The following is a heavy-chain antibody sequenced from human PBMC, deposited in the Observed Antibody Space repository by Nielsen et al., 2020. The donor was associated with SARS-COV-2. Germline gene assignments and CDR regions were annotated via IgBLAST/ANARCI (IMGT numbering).Heavy chain of an antibody. CDR3: ARVFDS. Sequence: SETLSLTCTVSGDSISSGDDYWTWIRQSPGKGLEWIGYIYASGTTDYNPSLESRVAMSIDTSKNQFSLTLTSVTASDTAVYYCARVFDSWGRGVLVTVSS. CDR1: GDSISSGDDY. J-gene: IGHJ4*02. V-gene: IGHV4-30-4*01. CDR2: IYASGTT.